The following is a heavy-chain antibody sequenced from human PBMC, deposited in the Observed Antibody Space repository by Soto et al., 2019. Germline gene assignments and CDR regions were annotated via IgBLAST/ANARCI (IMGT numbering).Heavy chain of an antibody. V-gene: IGHV3-30*18. J-gene: IGHJ4*02. CDR3: AKGAAVAGFGDYFDY. Sequence: QVQLVESGGGVVQPGRSLRLSCAASGFTFSSYGMHWVRQAPGKGLEWVAVISYDGSNKYHADSVKGRFTISRDSSKNTLYLQMTSLRAEDTAVYYCAKGAAVAGFGDYFDYWGQGTLVTVSS. CDR2: ISYDGSNK. CDR1: GFTFSSYG. D-gene: IGHD6-19*01.